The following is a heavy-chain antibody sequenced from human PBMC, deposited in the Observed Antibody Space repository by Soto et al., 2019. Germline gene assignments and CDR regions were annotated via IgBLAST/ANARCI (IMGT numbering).Heavy chain of an antibody. CDR2: ISGSGATT. D-gene: IGHD3-3*01. CDR3: AKARGYDDFWSGYYDGFDV. V-gene: IGHV3-23*01. J-gene: IGHJ3*01. CDR1: GFMFSGYA. Sequence: EVQLLESGGGLVQPGGSLRLSCVASGFMFSGYAMSWVRQAPGKGLEWVSVISGSGATTYYAGYVQGRFTIARDNSEDTLYLKMNSFGVEDTAVYYCAKARGYDDFWSGYYDGFDVWGQGTMVTVSS.